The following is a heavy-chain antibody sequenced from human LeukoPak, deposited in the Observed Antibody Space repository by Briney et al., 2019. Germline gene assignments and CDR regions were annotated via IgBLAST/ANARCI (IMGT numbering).Heavy chain of an antibody. Sequence: GESLKISCKGSGYIFTTYWIGWVRQMPGKGLEWMGFIYPGDSDTRYSPSFQGQVTISADRSITTAYLQWGSLKTSDTAMYYCARAGSGSSYPNLVDYWGQGTLVTVSS. CDR2: IYPGDSDT. J-gene: IGHJ4*02. D-gene: IGHD1-26*01. V-gene: IGHV5-51*01. CDR1: GYIFTTYW. CDR3: ARAGSGSSYPNLVDY.